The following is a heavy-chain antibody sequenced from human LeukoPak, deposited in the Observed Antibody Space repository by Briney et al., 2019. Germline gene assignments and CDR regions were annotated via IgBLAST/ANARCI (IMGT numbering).Heavy chain of an antibody. CDR3: ARTTARVTIFDY. D-gene: IGHD5-18*01. V-gene: IGHV1-3*01. Sequence: GASVKVSCKASGYTFTTYAMHWVRQAPGQRLEWMGWINAGNGNTKYSQKFLGRVTITRDTSASTAYMELSSLSSEDTAVYYCARTTARVTIFDYWGQGTLVTVSS. CDR1: GYTFTTYA. J-gene: IGHJ4*02. CDR2: INAGNGNT.